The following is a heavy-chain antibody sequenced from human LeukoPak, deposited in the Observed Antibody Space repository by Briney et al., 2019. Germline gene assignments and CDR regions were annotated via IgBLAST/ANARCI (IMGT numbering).Heavy chain of an antibody. CDR3: ARESRRDYDILTGYYPPPHFDY. V-gene: IGHV1-18*01. J-gene: IGHJ4*02. CDR2: ISAYNGNT. D-gene: IGHD3-9*01. CDR1: GYTFTSYG. Sequence: ASVKVSCKASGYTFTSYGISWVRQAPGRGLEWMGWISAYNGNTNYAQKLQGRVTMTTDTSTSTAYMELRSLRSDDTAVYYCARESRRDYDILTGYYPPPHFDYWGQGTLVTVSS.